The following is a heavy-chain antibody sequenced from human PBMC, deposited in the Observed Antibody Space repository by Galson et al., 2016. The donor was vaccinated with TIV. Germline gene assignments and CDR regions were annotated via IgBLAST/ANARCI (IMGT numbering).Heavy chain of an antibody. CDR3: ARRGREETNEGGLDV. V-gene: IGHV5-51*01. CDR2: IYPGDSDT. D-gene: IGHD1-1*01. Sequence: QSGAEVTKPGESLKISCKGSGSSFTGSWIDWVRQVPGKALEWMGVIYPGDSDTKYSPAFHGHVTIPVDTSTSTAFLEWSSLKASDTAIYYCARRGREETNEGGLDVWGQGTTVTVSS. J-gene: IGHJ6*02. CDR1: GSSFTGSW.